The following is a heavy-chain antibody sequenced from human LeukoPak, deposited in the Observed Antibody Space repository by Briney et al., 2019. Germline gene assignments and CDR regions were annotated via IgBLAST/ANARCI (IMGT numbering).Heavy chain of an antibody. V-gene: IGHV3-30*04. J-gene: IGHJ3*02. CDR2: ISYDGSNK. CDR3: ARGQPRSWLTGAFDI. D-gene: IGHD6-13*01. CDR1: GFTFSSYA. Sequence: GGSLRLSCAASGFTFSSYAMHWVRQAPGKGLEWVAVISYDGSNKYYADSVKGRFTISRDNSKNTLYLQMDSLRAEDTAVYYCARGQPRSWLTGAFDIWGRGTMVTVSS.